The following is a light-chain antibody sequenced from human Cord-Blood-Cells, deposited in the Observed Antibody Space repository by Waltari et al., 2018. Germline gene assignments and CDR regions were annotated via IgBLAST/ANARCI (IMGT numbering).Light chain of an antibody. CDR1: QSISSW. Sequence: DIQMPQSPSTLSASVGDRVTITCRAGQSISSWLAWYQQKPGKAPKPLIYDASSLESGVPSRFSGSGSGTEFTLTISSLQPDDFATYYCQQYNSYSPTFGQGTKLEIK. CDR3: QQYNSYSPT. CDR2: DAS. V-gene: IGKV1-5*01. J-gene: IGKJ2*01.